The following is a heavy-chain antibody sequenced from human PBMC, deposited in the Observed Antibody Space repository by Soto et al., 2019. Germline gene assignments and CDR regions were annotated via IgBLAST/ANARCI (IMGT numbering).Heavy chain of an antibody. CDR1: GYTFTSYG. J-gene: IGHJ5*02. Sequence: ASVKVSCKXSGYTFTSYGISWVRQAPGQGLEWMGWISAYNGNTNYAQKFQGRVTMTIDTSTSTAYLDLRSLTSDDTAVYYCARVIPGAEAWFDPWGQGTLVTVSS. D-gene: IGHD2-2*01. CDR3: ARVIPGAEAWFDP. CDR2: ISAYNGNT. V-gene: IGHV1-18*01.